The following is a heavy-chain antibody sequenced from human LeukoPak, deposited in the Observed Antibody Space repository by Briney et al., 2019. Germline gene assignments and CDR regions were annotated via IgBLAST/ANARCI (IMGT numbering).Heavy chain of an antibody. CDR2: IYTSGST. V-gene: IGHV4-61*02. CDR1: GGSISSGSYY. CDR3: ARARTDDYSNSYYYMDV. J-gene: IGHJ6*03. Sequence: PSETLSLTCTVSGGSISSGSYYWSWIRQPAGKGLEWIGRIYTSGSTNYNPSLKSRVTISVDTSKNQFSLKLSSVTAADTAVYYCARARTDDYSNSYYYMDVWGKGTTVTVSS. D-gene: IGHD4-11*01.